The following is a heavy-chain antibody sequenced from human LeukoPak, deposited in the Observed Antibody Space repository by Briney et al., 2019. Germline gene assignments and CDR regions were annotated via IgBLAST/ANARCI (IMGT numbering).Heavy chain of an antibody. CDR2: IKQDGSEK. Sequence: PGGSLRLSCAASGFTFSSYWTSWVRQAPGKGLEWVANIKQDGSEKYYVDSVKGRFTISRDNAKNSLYLQMNSLRAEDTAVYYCAREGGSSGVWGSYRYTGYFDYWGQGTLVTVSS. CDR3: AREGGSSGVWGSYRYTGYFDY. D-gene: IGHD3-16*02. J-gene: IGHJ4*02. V-gene: IGHV3-7*01. CDR1: GFTFSSYW.